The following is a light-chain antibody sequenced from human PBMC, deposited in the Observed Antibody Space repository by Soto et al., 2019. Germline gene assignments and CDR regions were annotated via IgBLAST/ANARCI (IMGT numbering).Light chain of an antibody. J-gene: IGKJ4*01. V-gene: IGKV1-9*01. CDR1: QGISSY. CDR3: QQLKSYPLT. CDR2: AAS. Sequence: DIQLTQSPSFLSASVGDRVTITCRASQGISSYLDWYQQKPGKAPKLLIYAASTLQSGVPSRFSGSGSGTEFTLTINSLQPEDFATYYCQQLKSYPLTFGGGTKVEIK.